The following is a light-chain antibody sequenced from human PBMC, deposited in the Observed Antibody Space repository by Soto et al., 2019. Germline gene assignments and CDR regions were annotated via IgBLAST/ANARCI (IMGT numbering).Light chain of an antibody. CDR2: GAS. V-gene: IGKV3-20*01. CDR3: QQYGGSPRVT. Sequence: EIVLTQSPGTLSLSPGERATLSCRASQSVSSNYLAWYQQKPGQAPRLLIYGASSSATGIPARFSGSGSGTDFTITIIRQEPADVGVYYCQQYGGSPRVTFGGGTKVEIK. J-gene: IGKJ4*01. CDR1: QSVSSNY.